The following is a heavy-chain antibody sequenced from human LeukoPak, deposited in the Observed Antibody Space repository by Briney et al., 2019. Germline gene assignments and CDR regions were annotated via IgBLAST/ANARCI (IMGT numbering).Heavy chain of an antibody. J-gene: IGHJ4*02. CDR1: GFTFSTYW. V-gene: IGHV3-7*01. CDR3: AREGSSSSWAIDY. D-gene: IGHD6-13*01. CDR2: VKQDGSRK. Sequence: GGSLRLSCAASGFTFSTYWMDWVRQAPGKGLEWVANVKQDGSRKYYADSVKGRFTISRDNSKNTLSLQMNSLRAEDTAVYYCAREGSSSSWAIDYWGQGTLVTVSS.